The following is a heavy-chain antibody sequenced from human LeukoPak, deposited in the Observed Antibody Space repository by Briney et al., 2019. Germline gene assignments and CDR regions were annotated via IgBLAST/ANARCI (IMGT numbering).Heavy chain of an antibody. D-gene: IGHD6-19*01. CDR1: GYSISSGYY. V-gene: IGHV4-38-2*02. Sequence: SETLSLTCTVSGYSISSGYYWGWIRQPPGKGLEWIGSVYHSGSTYYNPSLKSRVTISVDTSKNQFSLKLSSVTAADTAVHYCARAKFSVAGSFDYWGQGTLVTVSS. CDR2: VYHSGST. CDR3: ARAKFSVAGSFDY. J-gene: IGHJ4*02.